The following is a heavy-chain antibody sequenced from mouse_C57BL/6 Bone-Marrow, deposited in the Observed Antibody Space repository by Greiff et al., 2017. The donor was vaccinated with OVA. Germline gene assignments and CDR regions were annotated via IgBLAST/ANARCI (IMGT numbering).Heavy chain of an antibody. CDR2: IDPSDSYT. CDR3: ARSTPSAWFAY. Sequence: QVQLQQPGAELVMPGASVKLSCKASGYTFTSYWMHWVKQRPGQGLEWIGEIDPSDSYTNYNQKFTGKSTLTVDKSSSTAYMQLSSLTSEDSAVYYCARSTPSAWFAYWGQGTLVTVSA. J-gene: IGHJ3*01. V-gene: IGHV1-69*01. D-gene: IGHD5-1*01. CDR1: GYTFTSYW.